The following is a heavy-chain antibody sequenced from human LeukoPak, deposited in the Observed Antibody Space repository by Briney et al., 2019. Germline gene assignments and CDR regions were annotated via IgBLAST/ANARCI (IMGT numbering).Heavy chain of an antibody. J-gene: IGHJ4*02. CDR1: GGSISSGDYY. CDR3: ARFGCSSSWYFDY. CDR2: IYYSGST. Sequence: SQTLSLTCTVSGGSISSGDYYWSWIRQPPGKGLEWIGYIYYSGSTYYNPSLKSRVTISVDTSKNQFSLKLSSVTAADTAVYYCARFGCSSSWYFDYWGQGTLVTVSS. V-gene: IGHV4-30-4*01. D-gene: IGHD6-13*01.